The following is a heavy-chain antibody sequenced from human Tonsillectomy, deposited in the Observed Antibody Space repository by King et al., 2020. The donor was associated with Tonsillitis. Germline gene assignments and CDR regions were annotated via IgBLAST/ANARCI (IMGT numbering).Heavy chain of an antibody. CDR3: AKGGNSSPFDH. Sequence: VQLVESGGGVVQPGRSLRLSCAASGFTFSSYGMHWVRQAPGKGLEWVAVISYDGSNKYYADSVKGRFTISRDNSKNTLYLQMNSLRAEDTAVYYCAKGGNSSPFDHWGQGTLVNVS. J-gene: IGHJ4*02. D-gene: IGHD1/OR15-1a*01. V-gene: IGHV3-30*18. CDR2: ISYDGSNK. CDR1: GFTFSSYG.